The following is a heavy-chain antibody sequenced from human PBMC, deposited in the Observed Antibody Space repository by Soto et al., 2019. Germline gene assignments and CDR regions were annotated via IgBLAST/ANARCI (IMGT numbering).Heavy chain of an antibody. Sequence: SVKVSCKASGGTFSSYAISWVRQAPGQGLEWMGGIIPIFGTANYAQKFQGRVTITADESTSTACMELSSLRSEDTAVYYCARVVGATDYYYYYGMDVWGQGTTVTVSS. V-gene: IGHV1-69*13. CDR1: GGTFSSYA. J-gene: IGHJ6*02. CDR2: IIPIFGTA. D-gene: IGHD1-26*01. CDR3: ARVVGATDYYYYYGMDV.